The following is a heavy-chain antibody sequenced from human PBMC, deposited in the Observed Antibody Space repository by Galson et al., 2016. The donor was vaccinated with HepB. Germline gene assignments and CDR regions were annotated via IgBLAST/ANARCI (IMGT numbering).Heavy chain of an antibody. V-gene: IGHV4-61*02. CDR3: ASHCGGDCYNNLADAFDI. CDR2: VYSTGST. CDR1: GGSIRSGSYY. Sequence: TLSLTCTVSGGSIRSGSYYWSWIRQPAGKGLEWIGRVYSTGSTNYNPSLKSRITISLNTSKNQFSLKLTSVTAADTAVYYCASHCGGDCYNNLADAFDIWGRGTMVTVSS. D-gene: IGHD2-21*01. J-gene: IGHJ3*02.